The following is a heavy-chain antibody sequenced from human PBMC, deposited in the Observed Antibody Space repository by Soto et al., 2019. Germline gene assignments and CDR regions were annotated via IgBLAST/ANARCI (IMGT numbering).Heavy chain of an antibody. CDR2: ISAYNGNT. CDR3: ARVASDCSSTSCDTGLIDY. Sequence: QVQLVQSGAEVKKPGASVKVSCKASGYTFTSYGISWVRQAPGQGLEWMGWISAYNGNTNYAQKLQGRATMTTDTSTSTAYMELRSLRSDDTAVYYCARVASDCSSTSCDTGLIDYWGQGTLVTVSS. V-gene: IGHV1-18*01. J-gene: IGHJ4*02. CDR1: GYTFTSYG. D-gene: IGHD2-2*02.